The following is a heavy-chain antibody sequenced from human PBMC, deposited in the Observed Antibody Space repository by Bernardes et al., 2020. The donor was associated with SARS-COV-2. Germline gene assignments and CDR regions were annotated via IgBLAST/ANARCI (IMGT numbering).Heavy chain of an antibody. CDR2: INPNSGGT. D-gene: IGHD3-22*01. J-gene: IGHJ6*02. Sequence: ASVKVSCKASGYTFTGYYMHWVRQAPGQGLEWMGWINPNSGGTNYAQKFQGRVTMTRDTSISTAYMELSRLRSDDTAVYYCARAPVTSYDMDYYYGLDVWGQGTKVTVS. CDR1: GYTFTGYY. V-gene: IGHV1-2*02. CDR3: ARAPVTSYDMDYYYGLDV.